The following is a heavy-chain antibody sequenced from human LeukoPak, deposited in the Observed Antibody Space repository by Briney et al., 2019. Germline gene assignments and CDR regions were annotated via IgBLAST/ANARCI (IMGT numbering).Heavy chain of an antibody. CDR1: GFTFSSYA. V-gene: IGHV3-30-3*01. Sequence: GGSLRLSCAASGFTFSSYAMHWVRQAPGKGLEWVAVISYDGSNKYYADSVKGRFTISRDNSKNTLYLQMNSLRAEDTAVYYCARERSGSRFDYWGQGTLVTVSS. CDR3: ARERSGSRFDY. J-gene: IGHJ4*02. CDR2: ISYDGSNK. D-gene: IGHD6-19*01.